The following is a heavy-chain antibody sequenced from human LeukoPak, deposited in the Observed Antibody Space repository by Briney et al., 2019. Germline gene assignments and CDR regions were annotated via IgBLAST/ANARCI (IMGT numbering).Heavy chain of an antibody. CDR2: IYYSGST. CDR1: GGSISSYY. V-gene: IGHV4-59*08. D-gene: IGHD3-16*01. J-gene: IGHJ4*02. Sequence: PSETLSLTCTVSGGSISSYYWSWIRQPPGKGLEWIGYIYYSGSTNYNPSLKSRVTISVDTSKNQFSLKLSSVTAADTAVYYCARQGGSHSFDYWGQGTLVTVSS. CDR3: ARQGGSHSFDY.